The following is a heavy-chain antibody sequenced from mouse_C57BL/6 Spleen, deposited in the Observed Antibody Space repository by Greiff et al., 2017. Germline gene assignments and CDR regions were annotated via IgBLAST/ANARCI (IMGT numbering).Heavy chain of an antibody. V-gene: IGHV1-39*01. Sequence: VQLQQSGPELVKPGASVKISCKASGYSFTDYNMNWVKQSHGKSLEWIGVINPNYGTTSYNQKFKGKATLTVDQSSSTAYMQLNSLTSEDSAVDYGARRDGYFYAMDYWGQGTSVTVSS. J-gene: IGHJ4*01. CDR2: INPNYGTT. D-gene: IGHD2-3*01. CDR1: GYSFTDYN. CDR3: ARRDGYFYAMDY.